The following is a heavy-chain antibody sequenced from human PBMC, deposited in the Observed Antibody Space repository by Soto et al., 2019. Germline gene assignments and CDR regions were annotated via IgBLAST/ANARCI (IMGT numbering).Heavy chain of an antibody. J-gene: IGHJ3*02. CDR2: GGYDGSKE. CDR3: AVDAFDI. CDR1: GFTFSSYG. V-gene: IGHV3-33*01. Sequence: QVQLVESGGGVVQPGRSLRLSCAASGFTFSSYGMHWVRQAPGKGLEWVAVGGYDGSKEYYADSVKGRFIISRDNSKNTLYLQMSSLRAEDTAVYYCAVDAFDIWGPGTMVTVSS.